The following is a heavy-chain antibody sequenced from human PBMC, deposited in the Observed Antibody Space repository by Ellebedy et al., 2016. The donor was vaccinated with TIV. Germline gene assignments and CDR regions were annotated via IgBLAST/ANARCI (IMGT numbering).Heavy chain of an antibody. Sequence: SETLSLXCAVYGESFSGYYWSWIRQPPGKGLEWIGEINHSGSTNYNPSLKSRVSISVDTSKNQFSLKLSSVTAADTAVYYCARVPRGIAAAGWSDYWGQGTPVTVSS. V-gene: IGHV4-34*01. CDR2: INHSGST. D-gene: IGHD6-13*01. J-gene: IGHJ4*02. CDR3: ARVPRGIAAAGWSDY. CDR1: GESFSGYY.